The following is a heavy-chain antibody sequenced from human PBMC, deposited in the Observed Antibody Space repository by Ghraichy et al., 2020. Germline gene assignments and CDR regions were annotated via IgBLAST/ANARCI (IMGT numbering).Heavy chain of an antibody. Sequence: ASVKVSCKASGYTFTGYYMHWVRQAPGQGLEWMGRINPNSGGTNYAQKFQGRVTMTRDTSISTAYMELSRLRSDDTAVYYCARGGSGVVIIRRNYYYYMDVWGKGTTVTVSS. V-gene: IGHV1-2*06. D-gene: IGHD3-3*01. CDR1: GYTFTGYY. CDR2: INPNSGGT. CDR3: ARGGSGVVIIRRNYYYYMDV. J-gene: IGHJ6*03.